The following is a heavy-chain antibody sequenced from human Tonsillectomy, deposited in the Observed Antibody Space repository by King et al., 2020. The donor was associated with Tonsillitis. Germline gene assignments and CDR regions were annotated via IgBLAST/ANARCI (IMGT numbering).Heavy chain of an antibody. D-gene: IGHD6-13*01. CDR3: AKGYLHSRGSWYLNWFDP. J-gene: IGHJ5*02. Sequence: VQLVESGGGLVQPGRSLRLSCAASGFTFDDYVMHWVRQAPGKGLEWVSGISWNSGSLGYADSVKGRFIISRDNAKNSLYLQMNSLRVEDTALYYCAKGYLHSRGSWYLNWFDPWGQGTLVTVSS. V-gene: IGHV3-9*01. CDR1: GFTFDDYV. CDR2: ISWNSGSL.